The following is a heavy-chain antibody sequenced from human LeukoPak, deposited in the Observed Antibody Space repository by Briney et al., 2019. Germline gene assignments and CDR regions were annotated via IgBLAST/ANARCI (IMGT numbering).Heavy chain of an antibody. V-gene: IGHV4-39*07. D-gene: IGHD3-22*01. Sequence: SETLSLTCTVSGGSISSSSYYWGWIRQPPGKGLEWIGSIYYSGSTYYNLSLKSRVTISVDTSKNQFSLKLSSVTAADTAVYYCARDLPGGYYFDTSGPPRGDYWGQGTLVTVSS. J-gene: IGHJ4*02. CDR1: GGSISSSSYY. CDR3: ARDLPGGYYFDTSGPPRGDY. CDR2: IYYSGST.